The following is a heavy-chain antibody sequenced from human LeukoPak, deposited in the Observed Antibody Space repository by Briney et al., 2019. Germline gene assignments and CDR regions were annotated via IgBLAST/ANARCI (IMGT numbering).Heavy chain of an antibody. CDR1: GGSISSGSYY. CDR2: IYNSGST. D-gene: IGHD3-9*01. V-gene: IGHV4-61*02. CDR3: ARAPLYDILTGYSTEYFQH. J-gene: IGHJ1*01. Sequence: PSETLSLTCTVSGGSISSGSYYWSWIRQPAGKGLEWIGRIYNSGSTNYNPSLKSRVTISVDTSKNQFSLKLSSVTAADTAVYYCARAPLYDILTGYSTEYFQHWGQGTLVTVSS.